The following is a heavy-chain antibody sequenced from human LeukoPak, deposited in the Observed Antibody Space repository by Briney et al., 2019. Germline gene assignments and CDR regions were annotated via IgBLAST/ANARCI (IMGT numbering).Heavy chain of an antibody. Sequence: GGSLRLSCAASGFTFSSYSMNWIRQAPGKGLEWVSAISNNGGYTYYADSVQGRFTISRDNSKSTLCLQMNSLRAEDTAVYYCAKQLGYCSDGSCYFPYWGQGTLVTVSS. CDR2: ISNNGGYT. V-gene: IGHV3-23*01. CDR3: AKQLGYCSDGSCYFPY. D-gene: IGHD2-15*01. J-gene: IGHJ4*02. CDR1: GFTFSSYS.